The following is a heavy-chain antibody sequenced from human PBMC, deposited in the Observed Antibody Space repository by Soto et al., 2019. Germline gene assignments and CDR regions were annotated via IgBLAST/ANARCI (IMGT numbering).Heavy chain of an antibody. Sequence: LRLSCAASGFTFISYWMHWVRQAPGKGLEWVSVVSGGAGSIYYADSVKGRFTVSRENSKNTLYLQMNSLRAEDTALYYCAKELSYNSGRPFDYWGQGTPVTVSS. J-gene: IGHJ4*02. V-gene: IGHV3-23*01. CDR2: VSGGAGSI. CDR3: AKELSYNSGRPFDY. CDR1: GFTFISYW. D-gene: IGHD3-10*01.